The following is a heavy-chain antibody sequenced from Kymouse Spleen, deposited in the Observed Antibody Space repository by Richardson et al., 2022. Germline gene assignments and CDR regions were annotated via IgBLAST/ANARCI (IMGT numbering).Heavy chain of an antibody. CDR3: ARDHPYCSSTSCYPYYYYGMDV. D-gene: IGHD2-2*02. CDR2: IWYDGSNK. CDR1: GFTFSSYG. J-gene: IGHJ6*02. V-gene: IGHV3-33*01. Sequence: QVQLVESGGGVVQPGRSLRLSCAASGFTFSSYGMHWVRQAPGKGLEWVAVIWYDGSNKYYADSVKGRFTISRDNSKNTLYLQMNSLRAEDTAVYYCARDHPYCSSTSCYPYYYYGMDVWGQGTTVTVSS.